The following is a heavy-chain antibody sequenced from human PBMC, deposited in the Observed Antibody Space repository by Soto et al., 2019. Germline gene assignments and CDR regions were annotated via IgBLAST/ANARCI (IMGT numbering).Heavy chain of an antibody. CDR3: VSWVSAHFDF. Sequence: LXLSGAAAGFIFGNDGMTWVRQAPGRALEWVSTINANAIDTHYADSVKGRFTISRDNSKRTLDLQMNSLRAEDTAIYYCVSWVSAHFDFWGPGTLVTVSS. CDR1: GFIFGNDG. D-gene: IGHD3-16*01. V-gene: IGHV3-23*01. CDR2: INANAIDT. J-gene: IGHJ4*02.